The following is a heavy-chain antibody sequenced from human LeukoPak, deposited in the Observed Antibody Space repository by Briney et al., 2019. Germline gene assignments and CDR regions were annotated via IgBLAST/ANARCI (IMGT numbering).Heavy chain of an antibody. D-gene: IGHD6-13*01. Sequence: SETLSLTCTVSGASIRNYYWSWIRQSPGKGVEWIGYIYYSGSTNYNPSLESRVAMSVDTSKNQFSLRLSSVTAADTARYCCARRYSSSWYVGFFDPWGQGALVTVSS. CDR2: IYYSGST. V-gene: IGHV4-59*08. J-gene: IGHJ5*02. CDR1: GASIRNYY. CDR3: ARRYSSSWYVGFFDP.